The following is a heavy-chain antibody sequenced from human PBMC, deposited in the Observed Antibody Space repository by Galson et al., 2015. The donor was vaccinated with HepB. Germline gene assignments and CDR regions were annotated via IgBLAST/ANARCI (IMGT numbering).Heavy chain of an antibody. CDR3: AREHYTRSPGWFDP. V-gene: IGHV1-69*10. CDR1: GGTFGSYG. J-gene: IGHJ5*02. Sequence: SVKVSCKASGGTFGSYGISWVRQAPGQGLEWMGGIIPLLGKANYAPKFQGRVTINADTSTSTSYMELSSLRSEDTAVYFCAREHYTRSPGWFDPWGQGTLVTVSS. CDR2: IIPLLGKA. D-gene: IGHD3-3*01.